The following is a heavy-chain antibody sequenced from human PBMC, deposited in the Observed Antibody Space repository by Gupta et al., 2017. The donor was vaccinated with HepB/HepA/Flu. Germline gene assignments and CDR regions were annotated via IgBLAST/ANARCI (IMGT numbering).Heavy chain of an antibody. J-gene: IGHJ4*02. Sequence: EVQLLESGGGLVQPGGSLRLSCAASGFTFSSYALSWVRPAPGKGLEWVSAISGSGGSTYYADSVKGRFTISRDNSKNTRYLQMNSLRAEDTAVYYCAKPIGRGYCSSTSCRDYWGQGTLVTVSS. D-gene: IGHD2-2*01. CDR3: AKPIGRGYCSSTSCRDY. V-gene: IGHV3-23*01. CDR1: GFTFSSYA. CDR2: ISGSGGST.